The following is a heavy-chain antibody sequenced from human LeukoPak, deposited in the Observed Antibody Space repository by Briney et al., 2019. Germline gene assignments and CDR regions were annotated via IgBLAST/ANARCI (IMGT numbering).Heavy chain of an antibody. CDR2: IYYSGST. J-gene: IGHJ4*02. CDR1: GGSISSSSYY. CDR3: ARRRDLFDY. Sequence: SETLSLTCTVSGGSISSSSYYWGWVRQPPGRGVEWIGSIYYSGSTYYNPSLKSRVTISVDTSKNQFSLKLSSVTAADTAVYYCARRRDLFDYWGQGTLVTVSS. V-gene: IGHV4-39*01.